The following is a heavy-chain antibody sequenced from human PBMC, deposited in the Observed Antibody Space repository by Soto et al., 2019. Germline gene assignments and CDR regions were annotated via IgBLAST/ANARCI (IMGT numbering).Heavy chain of an antibody. CDR1: GGSFSGYY. V-gene: IGHV4-34*01. D-gene: IGHD3-3*01. CDR2: INHSGST. J-gene: IGHJ4*02. CDR3: ARRLWYDFWSGYCYFDY. Sequence: SETLSLTCAVYGGSFSGYYWSWIRQPPGKGLEWIGEINHSGSTNYNPSLKSRVTISVDTSKNQFSLKLSSVTAADTAVYYCARRLWYDFWSGYCYFDYWGQGTLVTVSS.